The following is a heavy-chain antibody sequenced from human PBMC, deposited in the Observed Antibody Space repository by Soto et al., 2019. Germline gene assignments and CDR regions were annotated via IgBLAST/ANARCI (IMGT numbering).Heavy chain of an antibody. D-gene: IGHD3-16*01. J-gene: IGHJ4*02. CDR2: INAGNGNT. CDR3: ATQMGEGYFDY. V-gene: IGHV1-3*01. Sequence: QVQLVQSGAEVKKPGASVKVSCKASGYTFTSYAMHWVRQAPGQRLEWMGWINAGNGNTKYSQKFQGRVTITRDTSARTAYMELGSLRSEDTAVYYCATQMGEGYFDYWGQGTLVTASS. CDR1: GYTFTSYA.